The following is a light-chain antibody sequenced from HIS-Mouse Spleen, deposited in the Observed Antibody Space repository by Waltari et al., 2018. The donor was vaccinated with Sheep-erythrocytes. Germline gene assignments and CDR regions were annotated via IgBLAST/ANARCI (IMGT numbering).Light chain of an antibody. CDR1: SSNIGSNT. CDR2: SNN. V-gene: IGLV1-44*01. CDR3: AAWDDSLNGYV. Sequence: QSVLTQPPSASGTPGQRVTISCSGSSSNIGSNTVTWYQQLPGTAPKLLIYSNNRRPSGVPDRFSGSKSGTSASLAISGLQSEDEADYYFAAWDDSLNGYVFGTGTKVTVL. J-gene: IGLJ1*01.